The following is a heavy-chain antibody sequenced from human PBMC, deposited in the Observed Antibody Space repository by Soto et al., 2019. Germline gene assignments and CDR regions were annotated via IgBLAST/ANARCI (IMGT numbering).Heavy chain of an antibody. J-gene: IGHJ4*02. CDR3: TTAKFWLLPHDY. D-gene: IGHD3-22*01. Sequence: EVQLVESGGGLVKPGGSLRLSCAASGFTFSNAWMSWVRQAPGKGLEWVGRIKSKTDGGTTDYAAPVKGRFTISRADSKNTLYLQMNSLKTEDTAVYYCTTAKFWLLPHDYWGQGTLVTVSS. CDR2: IKSKTDGGTT. CDR1: GFTFSNAW. V-gene: IGHV3-15*01.